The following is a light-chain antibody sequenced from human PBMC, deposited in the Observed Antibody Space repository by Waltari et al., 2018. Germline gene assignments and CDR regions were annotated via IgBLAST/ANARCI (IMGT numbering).Light chain of an antibody. CDR3: QSYDSSSRV. CDR1: RGSIAHNY. V-gene: IGLV6-57*01. J-gene: IGLJ3*02. Sequence: FMLTQPHSMSESPGKTVTISCTRSRGSIAHNYVQWYQLRPDSSPTTVIFDNKQRHAGVPDRFSGSIDSSSNSASLTISGLKPEDEADYFCQSYDSSSRVFGGGTKLTVL. CDR2: DNK.